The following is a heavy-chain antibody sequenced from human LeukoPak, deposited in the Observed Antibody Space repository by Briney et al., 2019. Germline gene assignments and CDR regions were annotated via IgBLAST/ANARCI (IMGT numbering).Heavy chain of an antibody. CDR3: ARHADGYNVDY. CDR1: GGSISSYY. CDR2: IYYSGST. D-gene: IGHD5-24*01. V-gene: IGHV4-59*08. Sequence: SETLSLTCTVSGGSISSYYWSWIRQPPGKGLEWIGYIYYSGSTNYNPSLKSRVTISVDTSKNQFPLKLSSVTAADTAVYYCARHADGYNVDYWGQGTLVTVSS. J-gene: IGHJ4*02.